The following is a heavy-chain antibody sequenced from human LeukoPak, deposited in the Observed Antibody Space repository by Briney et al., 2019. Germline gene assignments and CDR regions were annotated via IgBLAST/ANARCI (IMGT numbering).Heavy chain of an antibody. CDR2: IFYTGNT. D-gene: IGHD2-2*01. V-gene: IGHV4-39*07. CDR3: AREKAVVPAAPTTYYYYYMDV. Sequence: SETLSLTCTVSGGSIASSSNYWVWIRQPPGKGLEWIGNIFYTGNTYYNPSLKSRVTISVDTSNNQFSLNLASVTAADTAVYYCAREKAVVPAAPTTYYYYYMDVWGKGTTVTVSS. CDR1: GGSIASSSNY. J-gene: IGHJ6*03.